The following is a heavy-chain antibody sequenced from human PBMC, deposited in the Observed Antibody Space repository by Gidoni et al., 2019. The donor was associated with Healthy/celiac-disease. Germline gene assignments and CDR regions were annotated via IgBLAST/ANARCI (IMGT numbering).Heavy chain of an antibody. Sequence: QVQLVESGGGVVQPGRSLRLSCAASGFTFSSYAMHWVRQAPGKGLEWVAVISYDGSNKYYADSVKGRFTISRDNSKNTLYLQMNSLRAEDTAVYYCARDATVTTVFRGAWVGEKIWDWGQGTLVTVSS. V-gene: IGHV3-30*04. CDR3: ARDATVTTVFRGAWVGEKIWD. CDR1: GFTFSSYA. J-gene: IGHJ4*02. CDR2: ISYDGSNK. D-gene: IGHD4-17*01.